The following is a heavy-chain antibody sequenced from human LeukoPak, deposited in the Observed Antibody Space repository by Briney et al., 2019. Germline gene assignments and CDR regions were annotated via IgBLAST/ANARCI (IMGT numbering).Heavy chain of an antibody. D-gene: IGHD4-23*01. CDR3: ARGNSEVFDY. V-gene: IGHV3-9*01. CDR2: ISWNSGSI. Sequence: GGSLRLSCAASGFTFDDYAMHWVRQAPGKGLEWVSGISWNSGSIGYADSVKGRFTISRDNAKNSLYLQMNSLRAEDTAVYYCARGNSEVFDYWGQGTLVTVSS. J-gene: IGHJ4*02. CDR1: GFTFDDYA.